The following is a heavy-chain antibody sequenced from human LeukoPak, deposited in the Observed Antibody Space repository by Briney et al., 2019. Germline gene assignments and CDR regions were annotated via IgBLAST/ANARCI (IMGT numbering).Heavy chain of an antibody. CDR2: LTGSDGSS. CDR1: GFTFTNYA. V-gene: IGHV3-23*01. D-gene: IGHD3-9*01. J-gene: IGHJ4*02. CDR3: AKWGDYDILTGYYVPDY. Sequence: GGSLRLSCVASGFTFTNYAMSWVRQAPGKGLEWVSALTGSDGSSYYADSVKGRFTISRDNSENTLYLQVNSLRAEGTAVYYCAKWGDYDILTGYYVPDYWGQGTLVTVSS.